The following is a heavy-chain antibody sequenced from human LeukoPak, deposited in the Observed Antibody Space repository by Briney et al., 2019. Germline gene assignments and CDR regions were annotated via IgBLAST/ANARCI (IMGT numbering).Heavy chain of an antibody. D-gene: IGHD3-3*01. CDR2: IYYSGST. CDR1: GGSVSSGSYY. CDR3: ARANYDFWSGYYYYYGMDV. V-gene: IGHV4-61*01. J-gene: IGHJ6*02. Sequence: PSETPSLTCTVSGGSVSSGSYYWSWIRQPPGKGLEWIGYIYYSGSTNYNPSLKSRVTISVDTSKNQFSLKLSSVTAADTAVYYCARANYDFWSGYYYYYGMDVWGQGTTVTVSS.